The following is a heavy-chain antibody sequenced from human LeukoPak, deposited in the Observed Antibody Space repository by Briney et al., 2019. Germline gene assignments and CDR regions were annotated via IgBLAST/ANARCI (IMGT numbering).Heavy chain of an antibody. CDR1: GGSISSYY. Sequence: SETLSLTCTVSGGSISSYYWSWIRQPPGKGLEWIGYIYYSGSTNYNPSLKTRVTISVDTSKNQFSLKLSSVTAADTAVYYCARHQRGNSDAFDIWGQGTMVTVSS. CDR3: ARHQRGNSDAFDI. J-gene: IGHJ3*02. D-gene: IGHD4-23*01. CDR2: IYYSGST. V-gene: IGHV4-59*01.